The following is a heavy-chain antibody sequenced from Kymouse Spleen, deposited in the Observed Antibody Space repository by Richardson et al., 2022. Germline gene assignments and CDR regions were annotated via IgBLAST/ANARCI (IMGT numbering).Heavy chain of an antibody. J-gene: IGHJ4*02. CDR3: AKGYSGYDPYFDY. V-gene: IGHV3-30*18. Sequence: QVQLVESGGGVVQPGRSLRLSCAASGFTFSSYGMHWVRQAPGKGLEWVAVISYDGSNKYYADSVKGRFTISRDNSKNTLYLQMNSLRAEDTAVYYCAKGYSGYDPYFDYWGQGTLVTVSS. CDR2: ISYDGSNK. D-gene: IGHD5-12*01. CDR1: GFTFSSYG.